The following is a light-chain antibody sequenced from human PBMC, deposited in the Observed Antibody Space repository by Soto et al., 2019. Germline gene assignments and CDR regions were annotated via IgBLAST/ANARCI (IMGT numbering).Light chain of an antibody. CDR2: EVR. V-gene: IGLV2-14*02. CDR1: FSDIGTYNL. CDR3: SSYTTTSALL. Sequence: QSVLTQPASVSGSHGQSVTISCTGTFSDIGTYNLVSWYQQHPGKAPKLMIYEVRKRPSGVSSRFSGSKSAYTASLTISGLQAEDEADYYCSSYTTTSALLFGGGTKLTVL. J-gene: IGLJ2*01.